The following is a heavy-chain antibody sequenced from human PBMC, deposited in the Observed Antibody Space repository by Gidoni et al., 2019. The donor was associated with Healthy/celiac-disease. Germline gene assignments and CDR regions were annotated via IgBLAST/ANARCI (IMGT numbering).Heavy chain of an antibody. D-gene: IGHD3-22*01. V-gene: IGHV3-23*01. Sequence: EVQLLESGGGLVQPGGSRRLSCAASGFTFSSYAMNWVRQAPGKGLEWVSAISGSGGSTYYADSVKGQYTISRDNSKNTLYLQMISLRAEDMAVYYCALGSPYYYDSSGNVFDYWGQGTLVTVSS. CDR2: ISGSGGST. CDR1: GFTFSSYA. J-gene: IGHJ4*02. CDR3: ALGSPYYYDSSGNVFDY.